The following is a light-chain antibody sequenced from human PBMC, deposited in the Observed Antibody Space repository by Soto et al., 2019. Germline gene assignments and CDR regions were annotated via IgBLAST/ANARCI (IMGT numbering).Light chain of an antibody. J-gene: IGLJ2*01. CDR1: SSDVGGYNY. Sequence: QSVVTQPASVSGSPGQSITISCTGTSSDVGGYNYVSWYQQHPGKAPKLMIYEVGNRPSGVSSRFSGSKSGNTASLAISGLQAEDEADYYCSSYGTTNTLLFGGGTKVTVL. CDR2: EVG. CDR3: SSYGTTNTLL. V-gene: IGLV2-14*01.